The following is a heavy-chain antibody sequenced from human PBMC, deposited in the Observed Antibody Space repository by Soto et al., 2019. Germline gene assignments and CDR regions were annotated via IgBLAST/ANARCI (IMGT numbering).Heavy chain of an antibody. CDR3: ARAPETPPIFGVVRPYFFDY. CDR2: IFYRGSF. V-gene: IGHV4-31*03. J-gene: IGHJ4*02. Sequence: QVQLQESGPGLVKPSQTLSLTCTVSGASISSGGSYWSWIRQRPGKGLEWIGYIFYRGSFYYTPPLKGRVMISPDTSMNQFSLRLTSVTAADTAVYYCARAPETPPIFGVVRPYFFDYWGQGTLVTVSS. CDR1: GASISSGGSY. D-gene: IGHD3-3*01.